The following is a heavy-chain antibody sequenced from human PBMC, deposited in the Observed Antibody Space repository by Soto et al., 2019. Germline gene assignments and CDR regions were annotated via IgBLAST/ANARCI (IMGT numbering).Heavy chain of an antibody. CDR2: ISSSGDIT. CDR1: GFTFSDYY. CDR3: ARDLGYYDSSGYFDY. Sequence: QVQLVESGGGLVKPGGSLRLSCAASGFTFSDYYMSWIRQAPGKGLEWVSYISSSGDITYYADSVKGRVTISRDNAKNSLYLQMHNLRAEDTAVYYCARDLGYYDSSGYFDYWAQGTLITVSS. J-gene: IGHJ4*02. D-gene: IGHD3-22*01. V-gene: IGHV3-11*01.